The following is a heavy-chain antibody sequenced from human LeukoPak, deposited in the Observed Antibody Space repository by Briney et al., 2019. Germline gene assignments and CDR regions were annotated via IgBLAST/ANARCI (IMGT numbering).Heavy chain of an antibody. J-gene: IGHJ4*02. CDR1: GFTFSSYG. Sequence: GGSLRPSCAASGFTFSSYGMHWVRQAPGKGLEWVAFIRYDGSNKYYADSVKGRFTISRDNSKNTLYLQMNSLRAEDTAVYYCAKRKLRIAAAGSDSGAFDYWGQGTLVTVSS. CDR2: IRYDGSNK. D-gene: IGHD6-13*01. V-gene: IGHV3-30*02. CDR3: AKRKLRIAAAGSDSGAFDY.